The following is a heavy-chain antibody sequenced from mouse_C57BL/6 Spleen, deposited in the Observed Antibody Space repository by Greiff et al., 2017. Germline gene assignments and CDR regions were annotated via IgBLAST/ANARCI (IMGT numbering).Heavy chain of an antibody. V-gene: IGHV1-42*01. Sequence: VQLKQSGPELVKPGASVKISCKASGYSFTGYYMNWVKQSPEKSLEWIGEINPSTGGTTYNQKFKAKATLTVDKSYSTAYMQLKSLTSEDSAVYYCARRGDGAWFAYWGQGTLVTVSA. CDR3: ARRGDGAWFAY. CDR1: GYSFTGYY. D-gene: IGHD3-3*01. CDR2: INPSTGGT. J-gene: IGHJ3*01.